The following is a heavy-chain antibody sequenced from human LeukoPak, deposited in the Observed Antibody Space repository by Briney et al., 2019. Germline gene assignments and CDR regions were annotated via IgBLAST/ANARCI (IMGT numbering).Heavy chain of an antibody. CDR3: ARLAWIQLWSPWYFDY. D-gene: IGHD5-18*01. CDR2: IYPGDSDT. Sequence: GESLKISCKGSGYSFTNYWIGWVRQMPGKGLEWMGIIYPGDSDTRYSPSFQGQVTISADKSISTAYLQWSSLKASDTAVYYCARLAWIQLWSPWYFDYWGQGTLVTVSS. J-gene: IGHJ4*02. V-gene: IGHV5-51*01. CDR1: GYSFTNYW.